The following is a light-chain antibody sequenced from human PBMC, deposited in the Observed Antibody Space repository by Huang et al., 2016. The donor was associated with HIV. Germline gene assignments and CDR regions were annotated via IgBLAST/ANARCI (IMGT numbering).Light chain of an antibody. V-gene: IGKV3-15*01. Sequence: EIVMTQSPATLSLSPGERATLSCRTGQTGSTSLAWYRQKPGQAPRLLIYGASTRATGVPARFSGSGSGTEFTLTISSLQSEDFAVYYCQQYDNWPQTFGQGTKVEIK. CDR1: QTGSTS. J-gene: IGKJ1*01. CDR2: GAS. CDR3: QQYDNWPQT.